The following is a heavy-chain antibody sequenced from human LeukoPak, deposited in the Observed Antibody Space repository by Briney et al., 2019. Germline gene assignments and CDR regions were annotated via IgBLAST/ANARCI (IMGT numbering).Heavy chain of an antibody. V-gene: IGHV1-3*01. CDR1: GYTFTSYA. CDR2: INAGNGNT. CDR3: ARDYSGGYYRNTFDY. J-gene: IGHJ4*02. Sequence: ASVKDSCKASGYTFTSYAMHWVRQAPGQRLEWMGWINAGNGNTKYSQKFQGRVTITRDTSASTAYMELSSLRSEDTAVYYCARDYSGGYYRNTFDYWGQGTLVTVSS. D-gene: IGHD1-26*01.